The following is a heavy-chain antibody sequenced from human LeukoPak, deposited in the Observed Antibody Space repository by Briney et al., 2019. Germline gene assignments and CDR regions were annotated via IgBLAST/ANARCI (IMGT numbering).Heavy chain of an antibody. V-gene: IGHV3-7*04. J-gene: IGHJ4*02. CDR3: VGVPPVVRGALEVY. D-gene: IGHD3-10*01. CDR1: GFTFSSYW. CDR2: IKQDGSEK. Sequence: GGSLRLSCAASGFTFSSYWMSWVRQAPGKGLEWVANIKQDGSEKYYVDSVKGRFTISRDNAKNSLYLQMNSLRAEDTAVYYCVGVPPVVRGALEVYWGQGTLVTVSS.